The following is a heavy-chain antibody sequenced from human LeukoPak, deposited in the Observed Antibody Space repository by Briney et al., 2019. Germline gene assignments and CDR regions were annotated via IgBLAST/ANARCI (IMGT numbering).Heavy chain of an antibody. CDR3: ARDIAVAGGDYFDY. J-gene: IGHJ4*02. V-gene: IGHV4-59*01. D-gene: IGHD6-19*01. Sequence: SETLSLTCTVSGGSISSYYRSWIRQPPGKGLEWIGYIYYSGRTNYNPSLKSRVTISVDTSKNQFSLKLSSVTAADTAVYYCARDIAVAGGDYFDYWGQGTLVTVSS. CDR2: IYYSGRT. CDR1: GGSISSYY.